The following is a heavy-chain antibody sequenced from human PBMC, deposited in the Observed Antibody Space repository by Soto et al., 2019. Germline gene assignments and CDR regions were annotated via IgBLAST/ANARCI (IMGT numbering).Heavy chain of an antibody. Sequence: QVQVVQSGAEVKKPGASVKVSCKASGYTFTSYAMHWVRQAPGQRLEWMGWINPGNGNTKNSQKFQGRVTITWDTFASTAYMELSSLRFEDTAVYYCARGASSVTTFYFDLWGRGTLVTVSS. CDR3: ARGASSVTTFYFDL. CDR2: INPGNGNT. J-gene: IGHJ2*01. CDR1: GYTFTSYA. V-gene: IGHV1-3*01. D-gene: IGHD4-17*01.